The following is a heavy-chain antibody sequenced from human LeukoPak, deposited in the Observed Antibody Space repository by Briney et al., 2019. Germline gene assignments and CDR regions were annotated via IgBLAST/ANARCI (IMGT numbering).Heavy chain of an antibody. CDR1: GFTFSSYW. V-gene: IGHV3-7*04. J-gene: IGHJ6*03. CDR2: IKQDGSEK. CDR3: ARARGYSGYDKYYYYYYMDV. Sequence: GGSLRLSCAASGFTFSSYWMSWVRQAPGKGLEWVANIKQDGSEKYYVDSVKGRFTISRDNAKNSLYLQMNSLRAEDTAVYYCARARGYSGYDKYYYYYYMDVWGKGTTVTVSS. D-gene: IGHD5-12*01.